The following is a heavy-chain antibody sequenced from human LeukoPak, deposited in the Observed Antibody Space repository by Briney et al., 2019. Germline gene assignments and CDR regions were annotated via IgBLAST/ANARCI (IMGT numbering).Heavy chain of an antibody. CDR2: ISSTSTYI. CDR3: ASSSGWTAHYYYYMDV. CDR1: GFTFSSYT. V-gene: IGHV3-21*01. D-gene: IGHD6-19*01. Sequence: GGSLRLSCAASGFTFSSYTMNWVRQAPGKGLEWVSSISSTSTYIYYADSVKGRFTISRDNAKNSLYLQMNSLRAEDTAVHYCASSSGWTAHYYYYMDVWGKGTTVTVSS. J-gene: IGHJ6*03.